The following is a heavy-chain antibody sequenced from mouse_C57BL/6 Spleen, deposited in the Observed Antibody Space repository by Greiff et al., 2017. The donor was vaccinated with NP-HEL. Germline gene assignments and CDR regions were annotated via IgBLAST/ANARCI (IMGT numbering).Heavy chain of an antibody. J-gene: IGHJ2*01. D-gene: IGHD1-1*01. V-gene: IGHV1-15*01. CDR3: TRWSTTVVADFDY. CDR2: IDPETGGT. Sequence: VQLQQSGAELVRPGASVTLSCKASGYTFTDYEMHWVKQTPVHGLEWIGAIDPETGGTAYNQKFKGKAILTADKSSSTAYMELRSLTSEDSAVYYCTRWSTTVVADFDYWGQGTTLTVSS. CDR1: GYTFTDYE.